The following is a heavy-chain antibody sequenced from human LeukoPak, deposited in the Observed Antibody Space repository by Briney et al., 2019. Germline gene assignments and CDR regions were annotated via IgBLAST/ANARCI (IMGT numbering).Heavy chain of an antibody. D-gene: IGHD5-12*01. CDR1: GSTFSSYG. CDR2: IWYDGSNK. J-gene: IGHJ4*02. CDR3: ARVRGYSGYGALVY. V-gene: IGHV3-33*01. Sequence: GGSLRLSCAASGSTFSSYGMHWVRQAPGKGLEWVAVIWYDGSNKYYADSVKGRFTISRDNSKNTLYLQMNSLRAEDTAVYYCARVRGYSGYGALVYWGQGTLVTVSS.